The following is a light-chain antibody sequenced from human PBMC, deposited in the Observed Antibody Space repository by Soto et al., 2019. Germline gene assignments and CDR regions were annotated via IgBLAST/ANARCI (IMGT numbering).Light chain of an antibody. CDR2: EVN. CDR1: SSDVGGYNY. CDR3: TSSAGGNNV. Sequence: QSVLTQPPSASGSPGQSVTISCTGTSSDVGGYNYVSWYQQHPGKVPKLMVYEVNKRPSGVPDRFSGSNSGNTASLTVSGLQAEDEADYYCTSSAGGNNVFGTGTKLTVL. J-gene: IGLJ1*01. V-gene: IGLV2-8*01.